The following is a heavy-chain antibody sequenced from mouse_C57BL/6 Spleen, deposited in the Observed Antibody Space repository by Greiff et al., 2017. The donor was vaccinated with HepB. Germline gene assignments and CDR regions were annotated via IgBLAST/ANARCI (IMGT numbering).Heavy chain of an antibody. Sequence: EVQLQQSGPELVKPGASVKISCKASGYTFTDYYMNWVKQSHGKSLEWIGDINPNNGGTSYNQKFKDKATLTVDKSSSTAYMELRSLTSEDSAVYYCAREFYYGNFDVWGTGTTVTVSS. CDR2: INPNNGGT. CDR1: GYTFTDYY. CDR3: AREFYYGNFDV. V-gene: IGHV1-26*01. J-gene: IGHJ1*03. D-gene: IGHD2-1*01.